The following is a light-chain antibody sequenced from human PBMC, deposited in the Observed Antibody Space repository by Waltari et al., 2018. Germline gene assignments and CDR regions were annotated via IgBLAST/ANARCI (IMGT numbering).Light chain of an antibody. CDR2: AAF. V-gene: IGKV3-15*01. Sequence: ETVMIQSPATLSVSPGETVTLSCRASQSVSNNLAWYQQTPCQPPRLLIYAAFSRGNAIPGMFGGSGSGTDFALTITPLQSEDVGVDYCQQYHGWPCTFGQGTKLEI. J-gene: IGKJ2*02. CDR3: QQYHGWPCT. CDR1: QSVSNN.